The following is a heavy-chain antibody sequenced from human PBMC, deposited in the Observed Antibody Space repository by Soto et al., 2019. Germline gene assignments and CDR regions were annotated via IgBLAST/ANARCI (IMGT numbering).Heavy chain of an antibody. Sequence: EVQVLESGGGLVQPGGSLRLSCAASGFTFSTYAMSWVRQAPGKGLEWVSVITGSDSTYYAESVKGRFSISRDNSKNTVYLQMNSLRAEDTAVYYCAKDLPSDIYGRGIFDYWGQGALVTVSS. CDR1: GFTFSTYA. CDR2: ITGSDST. V-gene: IGHV3-23*01. D-gene: IGHD3-10*02. J-gene: IGHJ4*02. CDR3: AKDLPSDIYGRGIFDY.